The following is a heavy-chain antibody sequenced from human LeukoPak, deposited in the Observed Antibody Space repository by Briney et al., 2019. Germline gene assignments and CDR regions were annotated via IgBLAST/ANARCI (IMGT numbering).Heavy chain of an antibody. CDR2: IIPIFGTV. V-gene: IGHV1-69*01. Sequence: ASVKVSCKASGGTFSSYAISWVRQAPGQGLEWMGGIIPIFGTVNYAQKFQGRVTITADESTSTAYMELSSLRSEDTAVYYCARDLCGGDCDDAFDIWGQGTMVTVSS. CDR1: GGTFSSYA. CDR3: ARDLCGGDCDDAFDI. D-gene: IGHD2-21*01. J-gene: IGHJ3*02.